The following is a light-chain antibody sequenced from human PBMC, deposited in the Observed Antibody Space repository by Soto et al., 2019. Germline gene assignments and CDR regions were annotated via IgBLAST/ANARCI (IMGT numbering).Light chain of an antibody. J-gene: IGKJ1*01. CDR1: QTINNW. CDR3: QHYNRYPWA. CDR2: HAS. V-gene: IGKV1-5*01. Sequence: DIQMTQSPSTLSASIGDRVTITCRASQTINNWLAWYQQKPGKAPNLLVYHASNLEAGVPSRFSGSAFGTDFTLTISSLQPDDFATYYCQHYNRYPWAFGQGTKVDIK.